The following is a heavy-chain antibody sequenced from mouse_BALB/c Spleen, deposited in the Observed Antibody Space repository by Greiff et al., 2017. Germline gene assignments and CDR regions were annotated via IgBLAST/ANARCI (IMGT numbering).Heavy chain of an antibody. Sequence: VQLKQSGPELVKPGASVKMSCKASGYTFTSYVMHWVKQKPGQGLEWIGYINPYNDGTKYNEKFKGKATLTSDKSSSTAYMELSSLTSEDSAVYYCARSGFITTVVATDAMDYWGQGTSVTVSS. V-gene: IGHV1-14*01. CDR3: ARSGFITTVVATDAMDY. CDR2: INPYNDGT. D-gene: IGHD1-1*01. CDR1: GYTFTSYV. J-gene: IGHJ4*01.